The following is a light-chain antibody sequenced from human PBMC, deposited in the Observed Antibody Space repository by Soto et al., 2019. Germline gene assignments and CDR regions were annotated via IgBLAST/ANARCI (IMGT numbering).Light chain of an antibody. Sequence: QSALAQPASVSGSPGQSITISCTGTSSDVGAYNSVSWYQQHPHKAPQVIIYKGTQRPSGISNRFSGSKSDNTASLTISGLQAEDEADYYCSSYTSISTLYVFGTGTKLTVL. CDR3: SSYTSISTLYV. V-gene: IGLV2-14*02. CDR2: KGT. J-gene: IGLJ1*01. CDR1: SSDVGAYNS.